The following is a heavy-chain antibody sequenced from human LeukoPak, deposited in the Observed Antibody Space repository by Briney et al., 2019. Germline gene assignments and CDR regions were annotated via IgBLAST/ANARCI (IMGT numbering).Heavy chain of an antibody. CDR2: IYHSGST. V-gene: IGHV4-4*02. D-gene: IGHD1-26*01. Sequence: PSETLSLTCAVSGGSISSSNWWGWVRQPPGKGLEWIGEIYHSGSTNYNPSLKSRVTISVDKSKNQFSLKLSSVTAADTAVYYCARVRRGSYFGNWFDPWGQGTLVTVSS. CDR1: GGSISSSNW. J-gene: IGHJ5*02. CDR3: ARVRRGSYFGNWFDP.